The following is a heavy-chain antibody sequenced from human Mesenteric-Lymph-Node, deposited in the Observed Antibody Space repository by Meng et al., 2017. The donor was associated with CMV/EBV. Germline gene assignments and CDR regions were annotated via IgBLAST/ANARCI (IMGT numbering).Heavy chain of an antibody. J-gene: IGHJ4*02. Sequence: LICAASGFTLSNCWMHWARQSSGKGLVWGAVINQDGSGEYYVDSVEGRITISRDNAKNSLYLQMNSLRVEDTAVYYCARGTTGAPATDYWGQGTLVTVSS. D-gene: IGHD2-15*01. CDR3: ARGTTGAPATDY. CDR1: GFTLSNCW. V-gene: IGHV3-7*01. CDR2: INQDGSGE.